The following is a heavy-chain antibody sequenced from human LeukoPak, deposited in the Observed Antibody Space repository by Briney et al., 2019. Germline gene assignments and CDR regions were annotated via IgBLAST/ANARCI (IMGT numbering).Heavy chain of an antibody. CDR2: VDPEDGET. CDR3: ATHPLGSWGPFDP. CDR1: GYTFTGYY. J-gene: IGHJ5*02. D-gene: IGHD3-10*01. Sequence: GASVKVSCKASGYTFTGYYMHWVQQAPGKGLEWMGLVDPEDGETIYAEKFQGRVTITADTSTDTAYMELSSLRSEDTAVYYCATHPLGSWGPFDPWGQGTLVTVSS. V-gene: IGHV1-69-2*01.